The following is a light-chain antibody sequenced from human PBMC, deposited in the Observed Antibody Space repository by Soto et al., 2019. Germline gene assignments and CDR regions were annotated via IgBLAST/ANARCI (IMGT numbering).Light chain of an antibody. Sequence: QSVLTQPASVSGSPGQSITIPCTGASSDVGSYNLVSWYQQHPGKAPKLMIYEVSRRPSGISNRFSGSKSGNTASLTISGLQAEDEADYDCCSYAGSPTFVIFGGGTKLTVL. CDR2: EVS. CDR3: CSYAGSPTFVI. J-gene: IGLJ2*01. V-gene: IGLV2-23*02. CDR1: SSDVGSYNL.